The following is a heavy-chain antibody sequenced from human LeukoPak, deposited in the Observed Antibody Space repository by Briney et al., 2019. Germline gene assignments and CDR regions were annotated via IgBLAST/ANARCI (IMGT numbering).Heavy chain of an antibody. CDR2: IYHSGST. D-gene: IGHD2-2*01. J-gene: IGHJ4*02. V-gene: IGHV4-30-2*01. CDR1: GGSISSGGYY. CDR3: ARVSNSVVPAANFDY. Sequence: SQTLSLTCTVSGGSISSGGYYWSWIRRPPGKGLEWIGYIYHSGSTYYNPSLKSRVTISVDRSKNQFSLKLSSVTAADTAVYYCARVSNSVVPAANFDYWGQGTLVTVSS.